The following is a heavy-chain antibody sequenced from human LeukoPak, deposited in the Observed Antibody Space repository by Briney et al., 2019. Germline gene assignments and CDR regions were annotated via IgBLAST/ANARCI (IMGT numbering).Heavy chain of an antibody. CDR3: ARVAKERVGGVYYFDY. D-gene: IGHD1-1*01. V-gene: IGHV3-13*01. CDR2: IGTAGDT. Sequence: GGPLRLSCAAPGFTFSDYDRHGVRQPTGKGLEWASAIGTAGDTYYTGSVKGRFTISRENAKNSLYLQMNSLRAGDTAVYYCARVAKERVGGVYYFDYWGQGTLVTVSS. J-gene: IGHJ4*02. CDR1: GFTFSDYD.